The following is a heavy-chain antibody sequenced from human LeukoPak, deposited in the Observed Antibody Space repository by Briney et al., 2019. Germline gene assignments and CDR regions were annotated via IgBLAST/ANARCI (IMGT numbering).Heavy chain of an antibody. V-gene: IGHV3-74*01. D-gene: IGHD2-21*02. J-gene: IGHJ4*02. CDR3: ARGGDNFDY. Sequence: GGSLRLSCAASGFTFSSYWMHWVRQVPGKGLVWVSRVKSEDDASYADSVKGRFTISRDNAKNTLYLQMNSLRADDTAVYYYARGGDNFDYWGQGTLVTVSS. CDR2: VKSEDDA. CDR1: GFTFSSYW.